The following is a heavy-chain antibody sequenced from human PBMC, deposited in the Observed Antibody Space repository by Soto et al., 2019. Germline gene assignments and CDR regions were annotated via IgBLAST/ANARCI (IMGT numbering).Heavy chain of an antibody. V-gene: IGHV1-46*01. Sequence: QVQLVQSGAEVKKPGASVRLSCKASGYTFSTYYMHWVRQAPGQGLEWMGVINPSGDSTTYAQKFQGRVTMTRDTSTSTLFMELSSLRSEDTAVYFCARGVYYDSSGYYPLDYWGQGTLVTVSS. D-gene: IGHD3-22*01. J-gene: IGHJ4*02. CDR2: INPSGDST. CDR3: ARGVYYDSSGYYPLDY. CDR1: GYTFSTYY.